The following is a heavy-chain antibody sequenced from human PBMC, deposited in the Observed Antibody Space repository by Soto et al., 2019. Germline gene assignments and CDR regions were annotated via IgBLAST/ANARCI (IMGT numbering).Heavy chain of an antibody. Sequence: GGSLRLSCAASGFSLRTYGMHWRRRAAGRGLEWVAFIWYDGTKKFYANSVKGRSTISKDNSNNILYLQMSGLRVEDTAVYYCARDVLTAVAGSVNWFDPWGQGNLVTGSS. V-gene: IGHV3-33*01. CDR3: ARDVLTAVAGSVNWFDP. J-gene: IGHJ5*02. D-gene: IGHD6-19*01. CDR2: IWYDGTKK. CDR1: GFSLRTYG.